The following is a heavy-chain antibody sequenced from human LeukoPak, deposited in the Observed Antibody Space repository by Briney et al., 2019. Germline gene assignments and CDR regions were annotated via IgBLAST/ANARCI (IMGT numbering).Heavy chain of an antibody. D-gene: IGHD2-2*01. CDR1: GGSFSGYY. CDR3: ARSRCNNSRCYPLGGRD. J-gene: IGHJ4*02. CDR2: VNHSGST. V-gene: IGHV4-34*01. Sequence: SETLSLTCADYGGSFSGYYWSWIRQPPGKGLEWVGEVNHSGSTNYNPPLKSRVTISVDTSKTQFSLILSSVTAADTAVYYCARSRCNNSRCYPLGGRDWGQGTLVTVPS.